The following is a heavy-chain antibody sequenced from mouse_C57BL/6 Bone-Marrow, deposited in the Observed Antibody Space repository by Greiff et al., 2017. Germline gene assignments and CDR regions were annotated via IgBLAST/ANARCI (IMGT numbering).Heavy chain of an antibody. V-gene: IGHV1-81*01. J-gene: IGHJ1*03. CDR2: IYPRSGNT. Sequence: QVQLQQSGAELARPGASVKLSCKASGYTFTSYGISWVKQRTGQGLEWIGEIYPRSGNTYYNEKFKGKATLTADKSSSTAYMELRSLTSEDSAVYFCARRIYYDPWYFDVWGTGTTVTVSS. D-gene: IGHD2-4*01. CDR1: GYTFTSYG. CDR3: ARRIYYDPWYFDV.